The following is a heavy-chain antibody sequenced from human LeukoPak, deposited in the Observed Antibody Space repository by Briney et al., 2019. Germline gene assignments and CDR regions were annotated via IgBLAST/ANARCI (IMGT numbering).Heavy chain of an antibody. J-gene: IGHJ4*02. D-gene: IGHD5-12*01. V-gene: IGHV3-23*01. CDR2: ISGSGVST. Sequence: GGSLRLSCAASGFTFSSYAMTWVRQAPGKGLDWVSTISGSGVSTYYADSVKGRFTISRDNSKNTLYLQMNSLRVEDTALYYCAKDLGIVATEDYFDYWGQGTLVTVSS. CDR1: GFTFSSYA. CDR3: AKDLGIVATEDYFDY.